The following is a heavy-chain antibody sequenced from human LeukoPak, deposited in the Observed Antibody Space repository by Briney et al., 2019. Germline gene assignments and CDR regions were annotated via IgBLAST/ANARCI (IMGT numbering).Heavy chain of an antibody. D-gene: IGHD4-17*01. J-gene: IGHJ4*02. CDR1: GFTFDDYA. Sequence: PGRSLRLSCAASGFTFDDYAMHWVRQAPGKGLEWVSGISWNSGSIGYADSVKGRFTNSRDNAKNSLYLQMNSLRAEDTALYYCAKSGDYERPVFDYWGQGTLVTVSS. CDR3: AKSGDYERPVFDY. CDR2: ISWNSGSI. V-gene: IGHV3-9*01.